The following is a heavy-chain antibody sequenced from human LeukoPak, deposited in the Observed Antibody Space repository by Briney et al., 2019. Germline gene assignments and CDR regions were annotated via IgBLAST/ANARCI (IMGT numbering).Heavy chain of an antibody. J-gene: IGHJ4*02. CDR3: AKSFPYYDSSYYFDY. Sequence: TGGSLRLSCAASGFTFSSYGMSWVRQAPGKGLEWVSAISGSGGSTYYADSVKGRFTISRDNSKNTLYLQMNSLRAEDTAVYYCAKSFPYYDSSYYFDYWGQGTLVTVSS. D-gene: IGHD3-22*01. V-gene: IGHV3-23*01. CDR2: ISGSGGST. CDR1: GFTFSSYG.